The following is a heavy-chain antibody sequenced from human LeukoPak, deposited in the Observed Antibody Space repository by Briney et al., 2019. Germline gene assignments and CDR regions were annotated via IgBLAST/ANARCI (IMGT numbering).Heavy chain of an antibody. J-gene: IGHJ4*02. Sequence: GGSLRLSCAASGFTFRSYWMHWVRQAPGKGLVWVSLINIDGSSGSYADSVEGRFTTSIDNAKNTVYLQMNSRRAEDTAVYYCTREVSGSLYSDYWGQGTLVTVSS. CDR2: INIDGSSG. CDR3: TREVSGSLYSDY. CDR1: GFTFRSYW. D-gene: IGHD1-26*01. V-gene: IGHV3-74*01.